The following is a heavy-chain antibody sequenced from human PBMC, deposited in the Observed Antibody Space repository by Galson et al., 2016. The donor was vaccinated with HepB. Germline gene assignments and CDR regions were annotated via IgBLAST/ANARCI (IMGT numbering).Heavy chain of an antibody. Sequence: SLRLSCATSGFTFSDYAMHWVRQAPGKGLEWVAVISKDGSNKYYTDSVQGRITISRDKSRNTLNLQMNGLRPEDTAVYYCARAKWNYDPFDCWGQGTLVIVSS. D-gene: IGHD1-7*01. CDR3: ARAKWNYDPFDC. J-gene: IGHJ4*02. CDR1: GFTFSDYA. CDR2: ISKDGSNK. V-gene: IGHV3-30*04.